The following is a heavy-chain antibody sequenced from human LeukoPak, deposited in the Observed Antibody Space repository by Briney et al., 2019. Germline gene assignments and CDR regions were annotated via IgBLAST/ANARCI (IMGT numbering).Heavy chain of an antibody. Sequence: WASVKVSCTASGYTFTSYGISWVRQAPGQGLEWMGWISAYNGNTNYAQKLQGRVTMTTDTSTSTAYMELRSLRSDDTAVYYCARDSYSGSYDYWGQGTLVTVSS. CDR2: ISAYNGNT. J-gene: IGHJ4*02. CDR3: ARDSYSGSYDY. V-gene: IGHV1-18*01. CDR1: GYTFTSYG. D-gene: IGHD1-26*01.